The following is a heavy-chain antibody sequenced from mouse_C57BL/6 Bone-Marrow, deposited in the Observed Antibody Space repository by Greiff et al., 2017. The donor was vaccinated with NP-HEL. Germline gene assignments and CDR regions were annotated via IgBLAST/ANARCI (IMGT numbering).Heavy chain of an antibody. Sequence: EVQLQQSGPELVKPGASVKISCKASGYTFTDYYMNWVKQSHGKSLEWIGDINPNNGGTSYNQKFKGKATLAVDKSSSTAYMELRSLTSEASADYYCARPAYYWGQGTTLTVSS. CDR3: ARPAYY. CDR1: GYTFTDYY. CDR2: INPNNGGT. V-gene: IGHV1-26*01. J-gene: IGHJ2*01.